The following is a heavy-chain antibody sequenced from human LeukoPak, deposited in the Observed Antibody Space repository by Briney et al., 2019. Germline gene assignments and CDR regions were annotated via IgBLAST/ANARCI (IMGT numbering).Heavy chain of an antibody. Sequence: GGSLRLSCAASGFTFSSYWMSWVRQAPGKGLEWVSAISGSGDNNDNTYYADSVKGQFTISRDNPKNTLYLQMSSLRAEDAAVYYCAKSGSTSWYLDYWGQGTLVTVSS. CDR2: ISGSGDNNDNT. V-gene: IGHV3-23*01. CDR1: GFTFSSYW. CDR3: AKSGSTSWYLDY. J-gene: IGHJ4*02. D-gene: IGHD6-13*01.